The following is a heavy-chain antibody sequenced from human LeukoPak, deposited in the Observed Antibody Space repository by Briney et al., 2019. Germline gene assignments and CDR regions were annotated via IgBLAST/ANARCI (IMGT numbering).Heavy chain of an antibody. V-gene: IGHV3-23*01. CDR1: GFTFSSYA. J-gene: IGHJ4*02. CDR2: ISGSGGST. CDR3: ARVKLRYFDWLLDY. D-gene: IGHD3-9*01. Sequence: SGGSLRLSCAASGFTFSSYAMSWVRQAPGKGLEWVSAISGSGGSTYYADSVKGRFTISRDNSKNTLYLQMNSLRAEDTAVYYCARVKLRYFDWLLDYWGQGTLVTVSS.